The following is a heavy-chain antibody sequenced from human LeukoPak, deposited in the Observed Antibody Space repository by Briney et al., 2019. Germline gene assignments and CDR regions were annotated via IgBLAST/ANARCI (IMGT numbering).Heavy chain of an antibody. CDR1: GYTFTGYY. D-gene: IGHD3-22*01. J-gene: IGHJ3*02. CDR3: ARDWAPYDSSAFDI. CDR2: INPNSGGT. V-gene: IGHV1-2*02. Sequence: ASVKVSCKASGYTFTGYYMHWVRQAPGQGLEWMGWINPNSGGTNYAQKFQGRVTMTRDTSISTAYMELSRLRSVDTAVYYCARDWAPYDSSAFDIWGQGTMVTVSS.